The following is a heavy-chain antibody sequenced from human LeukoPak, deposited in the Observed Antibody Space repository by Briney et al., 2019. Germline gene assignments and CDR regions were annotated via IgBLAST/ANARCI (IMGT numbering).Heavy chain of an antibody. D-gene: IGHD2-15*01. Sequence: SETLSLTCTVSGGSISSGSYYWSWIRQPAGKGLEWIGRIYTSGSTNYNPSLKSRVTISVDTSKNQFSLKLSSVTAADTAVYYCARVPPSAYCSGGSCYPNFDYWGQGTLVTVSS. CDR3: ARVPPSAYCSGGSCYPNFDY. CDR2: IYTSGST. V-gene: IGHV4-61*02. J-gene: IGHJ4*02. CDR1: GGSISSGSYY.